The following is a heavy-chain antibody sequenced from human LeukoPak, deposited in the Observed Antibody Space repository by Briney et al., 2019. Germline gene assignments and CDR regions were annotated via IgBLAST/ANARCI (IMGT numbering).Heavy chain of an antibody. CDR1: GYTFTSYG. Sequence: ASVKVSCKASGYTFTSYGISWVRQAPGQGLEWMGWISAYNGNTNYAQKLQGRVTTTTDTSTSTAYMELRSLRSDDTAVYYCARDMTCYYGSGTSYGMDVWGQGTTVTVSS. CDR2: ISAYNGNT. V-gene: IGHV1-18*01. CDR3: ARDMTCYYGSGTSYGMDV. D-gene: IGHD3-10*01. J-gene: IGHJ6*02.